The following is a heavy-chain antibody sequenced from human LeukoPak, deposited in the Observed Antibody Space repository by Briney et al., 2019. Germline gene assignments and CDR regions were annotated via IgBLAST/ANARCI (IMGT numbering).Heavy chain of an antibody. CDR1: GFTFSSYW. D-gene: IGHD6-13*01. J-gene: IGHJ4*02. Sequence: HSGGSLRLSCAASGFTFSSYWMHWVRQAPGKGLVWVSRINSDGSSTSYADSVKGRFTISRDNAMNSLYLQMNSLRAEDTAIYYCARSIPYGTTWYGRSDFWGQGTLVTVSS. CDR2: INSDGSST. CDR3: ARSIPYGTTWYGRSDF. V-gene: IGHV3-74*01.